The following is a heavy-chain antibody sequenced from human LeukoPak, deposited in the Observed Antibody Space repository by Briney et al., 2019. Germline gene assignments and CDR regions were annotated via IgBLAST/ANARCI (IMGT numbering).Heavy chain of an antibody. D-gene: IGHD6-13*01. Sequence: GGSLRLSCAASGFTFDDYGMSWVRQAPGKGLEWVSGINWNGGSTGYADSVKGRFTISRDNAKNSLYLQMNSLRAEDTALYYCARDQWVSYSSSWSHFDYWGQGTLVTVSS. CDR3: ARDQWVSYSSSWSHFDY. CDR2: INWNGGST. CDR1: GFTFDDYG. V-gene: IGHV3-20*04. J-gene: IGHJ4*02.